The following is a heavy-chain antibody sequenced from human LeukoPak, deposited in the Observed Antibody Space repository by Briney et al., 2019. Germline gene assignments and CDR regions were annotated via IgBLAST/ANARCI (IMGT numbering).Heavy chain of an antibody. CDR2: ISRASGSI. V-gene: IGHV3-21*01. J-gene: IGHJ4*02. CDR3: ARDDYGDYFFDY. D-gene: IGHD4-17*01. Sequence: GGSLRLSCAASGFTFNTYSMSWVRQAPGKGLEWVSIISRASGSIFYADSVKGRFTISRDNAKNSLYLQMNSLRAEDTAVYYCARDDYGDYFFDYWGQGTLVTVSS. CDR1: GFTFNTYS.